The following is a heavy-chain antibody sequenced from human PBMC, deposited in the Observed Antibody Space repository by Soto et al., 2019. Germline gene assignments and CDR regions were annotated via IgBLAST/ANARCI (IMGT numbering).Heavy chain of an antibody. V-gene: IGHV4-59*01. D-gene: IGHD3-22*01. CDR1: GGSISSYY. Sequence: PSETLSLTCTVSGGSISSYYWSWIRQPPGKGLEWIGYIYYSGSTNYNPSLKSRVTISVDTSKNQFSLKLSSVTAADTAVYYCARVSVREISGYYYDSSGYYSVIDYWGQGTLVTVSS. CDR2: IYYSGST. J-gene: IGHJ4*02. CDR3: ARVSVREISGYYYDSSGYYSVIDY.